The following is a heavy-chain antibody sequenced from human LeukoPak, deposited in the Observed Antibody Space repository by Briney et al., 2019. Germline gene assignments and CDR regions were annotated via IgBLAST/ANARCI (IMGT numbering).Heavy chain of an antibody. CDR1: GFSFRSHP. CDR2: ITGSGDYT. D-gene: IGHD2-21*01. V-gene: IGHV3-23*01. Sequence: GGSLRLSCAASGFSFRSHPMNWVRQAPGKGLEWVSGITGSGDYTYYIDSVQGRFTISRDNSKNMLFLQMNSVRAEDTAVYYCARGVMAARPYYFDYWGRGILVTVSS. CDR3: ARGVMAARPYYFDY. J-gene: IGHJ4*02.